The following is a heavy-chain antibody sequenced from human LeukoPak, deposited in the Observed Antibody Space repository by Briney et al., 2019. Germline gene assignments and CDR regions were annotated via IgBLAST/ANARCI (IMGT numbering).Heavy chain of an antibody. CDR2: ISGSGGST. J-gene: IGHJ3*02. CDR1: GFTFSSYA. Sequence: GRSLRLSCAASGFTFSSYAMSWVRQAPGKGLEWVSAISGSGGSTYYADSVEGRFTISRDNSKNTLYLQMNSLRAEDTAVYYCAKDRRDAFDIWGQGTMVTVSS. V-gene: IGHV3-23*01. CDR3: AKDRRDAFDI.